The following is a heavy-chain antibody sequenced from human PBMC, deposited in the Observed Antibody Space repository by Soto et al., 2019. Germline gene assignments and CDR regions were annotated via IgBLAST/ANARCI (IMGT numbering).Heavy chain of an antibody. J-gene: IGHJ2*01. Sequence: QVQLQESGPGLVKPSETLSLTCTVSSVYISRYYWSWIRQTPGKGLEWIGYISYSGSTNHNPSLKSRVTMSVDTSQSRVSLKLSSVTAADTAVYYCARDGPYSGTYLGRWYFDLWGRGTLVTVSS. CDR3: ARDGPYSGTYLGRWYFDL. CDR2: ISYSGST. D-gene: IGHD1-26*01. CDR1: SVYISRYY. V-gene: IGHV4-59*01.